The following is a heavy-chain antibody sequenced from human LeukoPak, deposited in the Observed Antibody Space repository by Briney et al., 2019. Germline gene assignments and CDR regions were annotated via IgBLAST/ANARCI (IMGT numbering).Heavy chain of an antibody. V-gene: IGHV1-46*01. Sequence: ASVKVSCKASGCTFTSYYVHWVRQAPGQGLEWMGIINPTSGDTNYAQNFQGRVTMTRDMSTSTVYMELSSLRSEDTAVYYCARYGFSSVWQGGWHAFDIWGLGTMVTVSS. CDR3: ARYGFSSVWQGGWHAFDI. CDR1: GCTFTSYY. CDR2: INPTSGDT. J-gene: IGHJ3*02. D-gene: IGHD6-25*01.